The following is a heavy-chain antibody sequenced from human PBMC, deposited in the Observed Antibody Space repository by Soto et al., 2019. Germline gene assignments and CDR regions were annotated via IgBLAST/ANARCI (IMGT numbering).Heavy chain of an antibody. J-gene: IGHJ4*02. D-gene: IGHD2-15*01. CDR1: GGSFSGYY. CDR3: VVRYRNGGSCYRP. V-gene: IGHV4-34*01. Sequence: SETLSLTCAISGGSFSGYYWSWIRQPPGKGLEWIGEINHDGITNYNPSLKSRVTISLDTSKNQFSLKLTSVTAADTAVYYCVVRYRNGGSCYRPWCQAILVTVS. CDR2: INHDGIT.